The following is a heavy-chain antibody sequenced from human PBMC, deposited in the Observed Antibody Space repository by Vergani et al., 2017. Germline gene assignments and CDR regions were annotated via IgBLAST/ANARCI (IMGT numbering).Heavy chain of an antibody. D-gene: IGHD3-9*01. V-gene: IGHV1-69*13. J-gene: IGHJ6*02. CDR3: ARAPPYYDILTGYDYGMDV. CDR1: GGTFSSYA. CDR2: IIPIFGTA. Sequence: QVQLVQSGAEVKKPGSSVKVSCKASGGTFSSYAISWVRQAPGQGLEWMGRIIPIFGTANYAQKFQGRVTITADESTSTAYMELSSLRSEDTAVYYFARAPPYYDILTGYDYGMDVWGQGTTVTVSS.